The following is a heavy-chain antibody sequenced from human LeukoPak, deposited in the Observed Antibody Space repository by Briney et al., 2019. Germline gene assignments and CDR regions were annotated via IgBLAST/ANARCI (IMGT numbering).Heavy chain of an antibody. CDR2: ISGDGGST. Sequence: PGGSLRLSCAASGFIVDDYAMYWVRQAPGKGLEWVSLISGDGGSTCYADSVKGRFTISRDNSKNSLFLQMNSLRTEDTALYYCAKDILSEQWHDAFDTWGQGTMVTVSS. V-gene: IGHV3-43*02. J-gene: IGHJ3*02. D-gene: IGHD6-19*01. CDR3: AKDILSEQWHDAFDT. CDR1: GFIVDDYA.